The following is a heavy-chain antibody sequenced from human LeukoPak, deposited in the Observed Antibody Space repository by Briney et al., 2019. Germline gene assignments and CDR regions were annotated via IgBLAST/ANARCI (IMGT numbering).Heavy chain of an antibody. CDR3: AKDPVIYHEGSGWHSFDY. CDR2: IGGDGGRT. Sequence: GGSLRLSCAASGFSFRDYAMSWVRQAPGKGLEWVSLIGGDGGRTYYADSVKGRFTISRDNSKNTLYLQMNSLRAEDTAVYYCAKDPVIYHEGSGWHSFDYWGQGTLVTVSS. V-gene: IGHV3-23*01. D-gene: IGHD6-19*01. J-gene: IGHJ4*02. CDR1: GFSFRDYA.